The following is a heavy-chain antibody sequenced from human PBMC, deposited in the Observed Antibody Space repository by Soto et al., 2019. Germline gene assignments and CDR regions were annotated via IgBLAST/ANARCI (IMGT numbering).Heavy chain of an antibody. CDR3: ATDRYSSSWPYYYGMDV. D-gene: IGHD6-13*01. J-gene: IGHJ6*02. Sequence: ASVKVSCKVSGYTLTELSMHWVRQAPGKGLEWMGGFDPEDGETIYAQKFQGRVTMTEDTSTDTAYMELSSLRSEDTAVYYCATDRYSSSWPYYYGMDVWGQGTTVTVSS. CDR1: GYTLTELS. V-gene: IGHV1-24*01. CDR2: FDPEDGET.